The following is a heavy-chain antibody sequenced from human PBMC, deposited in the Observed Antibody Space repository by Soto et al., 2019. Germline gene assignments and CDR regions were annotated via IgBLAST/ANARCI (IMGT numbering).Heavy chain of an antibody. CDR1: GGSFSGYY. D-gene: IGHD7-27*01. CDR2: INHSGST. V-gene: IGHV4-34*01. Sequence: SETLSLTCAVYGGSFSGYYWTWIRQSPGTGLEWIGEINHSGSTNYNPSLKSRVTISVDTSKNQFSLKLTSVTAADTAVYYCARVSIKGSWDFDYWGQGTLVTVSS. CDR3: ARVSIKGSWDFDY. J-gene: IGHJ4*02.